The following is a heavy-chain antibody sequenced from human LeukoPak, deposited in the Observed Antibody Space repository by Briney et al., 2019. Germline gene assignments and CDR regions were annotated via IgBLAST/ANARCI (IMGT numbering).Heavy chain of an antibody. CDR2: IYHSGST. Sequence: SETLSLTCTVSGYSISSGYYWGWIRPPPGKGLEWIGSIYHSGSTYYNPSLKSRVTISVDTSKNQFSLKLSSVTAADTAVYYCAREGPDSGYDYWGQGTLVTVSS. CDR1: GYSISSGYY. D-gene: IGHD5-12*01. V-gene: IGHV4-38-2*02. J-gene: IGHJ4*02. CDR3: AREGPDSGYDY.